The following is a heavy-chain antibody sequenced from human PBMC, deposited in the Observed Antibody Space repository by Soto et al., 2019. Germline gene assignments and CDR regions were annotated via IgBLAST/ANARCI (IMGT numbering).Heavy chain of an antibody. Sequence: SETLSLTCTVSGVSISSYYWSWIRQPPGKGLEWIGYIYYSGSTNYNPSLKSRVTISVDTSKNQFSLKLSSVTAADTAVYYCARISAARLDYWGQGTLVTVS. V-gene: IGHV4-59*01. CDR2: IYYSGST. CDR1: GVSISSYY. J-gene: IGHJ4*02. D-gene: IGHD6-13*01. CDR3: ARISAARLDY.